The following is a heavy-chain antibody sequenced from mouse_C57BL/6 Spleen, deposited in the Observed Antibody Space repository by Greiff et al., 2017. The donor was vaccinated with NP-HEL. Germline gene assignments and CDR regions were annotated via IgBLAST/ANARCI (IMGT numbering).Heavy chain of an antibody. Sequence: VQLQQPGAELVKPGASVKVSCKASGYTFTSYWMHWVKQRPGQGLEWIGRIHPSDSDTNYNQKFKGKATLTVDKSSSTAYMQLSSLTSEDSAVDYCAIADGYYDAMDYWGQGTSVTVSS. CDR2: IHPSDSDT. J-gene: IGHJ4*01. V-gene: IGHV1-74*01. CDR3: AIADGYYDAMDY. CDR1: GYTFTSYW. D-gene: IGHD2-3*01.